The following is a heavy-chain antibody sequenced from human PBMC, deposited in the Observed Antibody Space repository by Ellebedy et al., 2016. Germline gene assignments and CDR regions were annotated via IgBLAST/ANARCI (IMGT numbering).Heavy chain of an antibody. D-gene: IGHD4-17*01. CDR2: IDPSSSQI. V-gene: IGHV5-10-1*01. CDR1: GYSFISYW. J-gene: IGHJ5*02. Sequence: GESLKISCKGSGYSFISYWINWVRQMPGKGLEWMGRIDPSSSQINYSPSFQGHVTISTDESITTAYLQWNSLKASDTAMYYCARQGTTVNEAVWFDPWGQGTLVTVSS. CDR3: ARQGTTVNEAVWFDP.